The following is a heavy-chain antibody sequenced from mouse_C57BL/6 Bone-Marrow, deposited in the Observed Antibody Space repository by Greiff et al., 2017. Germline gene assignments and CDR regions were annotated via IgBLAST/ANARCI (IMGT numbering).Heavy chain of an antibody. CDR1: GFTFSDYY. CDR2: ISNGGGST. J-gene: IGHJ4*01. D-gene: IGHD2-4*01. CDR3: ARLPFYYDDGGCAMDY. Sequence: EVMLVESGGGLVQPGGSLKLSCAASGFTFSDYYMYWVRQTPEKRLEWVAYISNGGGSTYYPDTVKGRFTISRDNAKNTLYLQMSRLKSEDTAMYYCARLPFYYDDGGCAMDYWGQGTSVTVSA. V-gene: IGHV5-12*01.